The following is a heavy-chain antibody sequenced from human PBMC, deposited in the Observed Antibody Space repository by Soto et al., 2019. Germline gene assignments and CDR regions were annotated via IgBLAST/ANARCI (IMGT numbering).Heavy chain of an antibody. J-gene: IGHJ5*02. CDR3: ARGYSYGQNWFDP. D-gene: IGHD5-18*01. CDR1: GGTFSSYA. V-gene: IGHV1-18*01. CDR2: IIAIYGKT. Sequence: ASVKVSCKASGGTFSSYAISWVRQAPGQGLEWMGWIIAIYGKTNYAQKLQGRVTMTTDKSTSTAYMELRSLRSDDTAVYYCARGYSYGQNWFDPWGQGTLVTVSS.